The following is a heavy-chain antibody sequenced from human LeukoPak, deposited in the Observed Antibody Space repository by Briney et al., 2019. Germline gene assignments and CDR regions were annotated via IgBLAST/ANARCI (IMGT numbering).Heavy chain of an antibody. J-gene: IGHJ4*02. V-gene: IGHV4-38-2*02. Sequence: PSETLSLTCTVSGYSISSGYYWGWIRQPPGKGLEWIGSIYHSGRTFYNPSLKSRVTISVDTSKNQFSLKMRSVTAADTAIYYCARSEINDYMRFWGQGILVTVSS. CDR3: ARSEINDYMRF. CDR2: IYHSGRT. CDR1: GYSISSGYY. D-gene: IGHD4-11*01.